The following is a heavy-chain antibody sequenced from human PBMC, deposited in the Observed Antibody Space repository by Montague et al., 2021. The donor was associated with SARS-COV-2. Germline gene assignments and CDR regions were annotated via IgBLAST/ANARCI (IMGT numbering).Heavy chain of an antibody. J-gene: IGHJ6*02. CDR3: ARVPYRLLFVPRYYDMDV. CDR2: IYYSGST. CDR1: GGSISSSSYY. V-gene: IGHV4-39*01. D-gene: IGHD2-2*01. Sequence: SETLSLTCTVSGGSISSSSYYWGWIRQPPGKGLEWIGSIYYSGSTYYNPSLKSRVTISVDTSKNQFSLKLSSVTAADTAVYYCARVPYRLLFVPRYYDMDVWGQGTTVTVSS.